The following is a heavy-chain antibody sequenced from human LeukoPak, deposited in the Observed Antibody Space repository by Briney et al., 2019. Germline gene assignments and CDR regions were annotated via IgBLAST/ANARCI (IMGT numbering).Heavy chain of an antibody. CDR3: GADYYYGSGSYAGSFDY. CDR2: ISGSGGST. J-gene: IGHJ4*02. Sequence: PGGSLRLSCAAPGFTFSSYAMSWVRQAPGKGLEWVSAISGSGGSTYYADSVKGRFTISRDNSKNTLYLQMNSLRAGDTAAYYCGADYYYGSGSYAGSFDYWGQGTLVIVSS. D-gene: IGHD3-10*01. CDR1: GFTFSSYA. V-gene: IGHV3-23*01.